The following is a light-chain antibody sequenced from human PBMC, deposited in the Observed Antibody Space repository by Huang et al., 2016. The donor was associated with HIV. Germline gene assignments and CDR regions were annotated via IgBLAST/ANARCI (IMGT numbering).Light chain of an antibody. CDR2: RAS. CDR1: QSVNNNY. Sequence: EILLTQSPDTLSLSPGERATLSCRASQSVNNNYLAWYQQKPGQAPRLLIYRASTRATGIPDRCSGSGSGTDFTLTISRLEPDDFAVYYCQQFGSSPPYSFGQGTKLEIK. CDR3: QQFGSSPPYS. V-gene: IGKV3-20*01. J-gene: IGKJ2*03.